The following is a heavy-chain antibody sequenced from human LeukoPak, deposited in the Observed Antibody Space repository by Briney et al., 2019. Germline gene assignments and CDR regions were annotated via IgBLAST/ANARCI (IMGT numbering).Heavy chain of an antibody. CDR1: GISFSGYY. Sequence: GGSLRLSCAASGISFSGYYMGWIRQAPGKGLEWVSYITGSSSYTIYADSVKGRFTISRDNAKNSLYLQMNSLRVEDTAVYYCARVRGYCSGDTCYPYYFDYWGQGTLVTVSS. V-gene: IGHV3-11*03. CDR3: ARVRGYCSGDTCYPYYFDY. J-gene: IGHJ4*02. CDR2: ITGSSSYT. D-gene: IGHD2-15*01.